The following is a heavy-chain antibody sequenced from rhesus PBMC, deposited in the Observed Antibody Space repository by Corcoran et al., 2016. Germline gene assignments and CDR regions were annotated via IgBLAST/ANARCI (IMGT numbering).Heavy chain of an antibody. V-gene: IGHV1S9*01. J-gene: IGHJ4*01. CDR1: GYTFTSYT. CDR2: INPSNGNT. D-gene: IGHD4-35*01. Sequence: QVQLVQSGAEVKKPGASVKLSCKASGYTFTSYTLHWVSQAPGQVLAGIGWINPSNGNTGYAQKCQGRVTRTRDTSTSTAYMELSSLRSEDTAVYYCARGDPVIRYYFDYWGQGVLVTVSS. CDR3: ARGDPVIRYYFDY.